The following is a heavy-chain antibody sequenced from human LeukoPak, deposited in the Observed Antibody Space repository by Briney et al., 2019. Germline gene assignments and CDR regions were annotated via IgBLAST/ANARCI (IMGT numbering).Heavy chain of an antibody. CDR1: GGSISSYY. Sequence: PSETLSLTCTVSGGSISSYYWSWIRQPAGKGLEWIGRIHTSGSTKYNPSLKSRVTISVDTSKNQFSLKLSSVTAADTAVYYCARVARRQTDYWGQGTLVTVSS. J-gene: IGHJ4*02. V-gene: IGHV4-4*07. CDR2: IHTSGST. CDR3: ARVARRQTDY.